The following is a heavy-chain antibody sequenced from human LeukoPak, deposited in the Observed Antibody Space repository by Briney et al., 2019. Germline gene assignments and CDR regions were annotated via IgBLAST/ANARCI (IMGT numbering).Heavy chain of an antibody. CDR2: ISSSSSYI. CDR1: GFTFSDYS. J-gene: IGHJ4*02. CDR3: AGGLRSDY. Sequence: PGGSLRLSCAASGFTFSDYSMNWVRQAPGKGLEWVSSISSSSSYIYYADSVKGRFTISRDNAENSLYLQMNSLRAEDTAVYYCAGGLRSDYWGQGTLVTVSS. V-gene: IGHV3-21*01. D-gene: IGHD4-17*01.